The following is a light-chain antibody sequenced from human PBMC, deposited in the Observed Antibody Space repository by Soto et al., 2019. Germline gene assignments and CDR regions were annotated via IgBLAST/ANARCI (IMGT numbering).Light chain of an antibody. J-gene: IGKJ4*01. Sequence: EIVLTQSPANLSLSPGERATLSCRASQNINIYLDWYQQKPGQAPRHLIYAASNRAAGIPARFSGSGSGTYFTLTISSLEPEDFAVYYCHQRSNWPLTFGGGTKVEIK. CDR1: QNINIY. CDR3: HQRSNWPLT. V-gene: IGKV3-11*01. CDR2: AAS.